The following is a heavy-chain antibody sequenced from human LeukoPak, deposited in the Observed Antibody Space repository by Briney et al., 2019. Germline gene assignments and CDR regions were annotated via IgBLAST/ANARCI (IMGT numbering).Heavy chain of an antibody. D-gene: IGHD6-6*01. J-gene: IGHJ4*02. V-gene: IGHV3-7*03. CDR3: ARLTQLARGRY. Sequence: GVLRLSCAASGFTFSSYGMSWVRQAPGKGLEWVANIKQDGSEKYYVDSVKGRFTVSRDNAENSLYLQMSSLRAEDTAVYYCARLTQLARGRYWGQGTLVTVSS. CDR2: IKQDGSEK. CDR1: GFTFSSYG.